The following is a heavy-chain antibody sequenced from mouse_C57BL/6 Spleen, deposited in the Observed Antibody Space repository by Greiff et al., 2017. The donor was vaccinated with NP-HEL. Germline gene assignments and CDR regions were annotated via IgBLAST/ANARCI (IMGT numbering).Heavy chain of an antibody. V-gene: IGHV1-59*01. J-gene: IGHJ3*01. D-gene: IGHD2-4*01. CDR1: GYTFTSYW. Sequence: VQLQQSGAELVRPGTSVKLSCKASGYTFTSYWMHWVKQRPGQGLEWIGVIDPSDSYTNYNQKFKGKATLTVDTSSSTAYMQLSSLTSEDSAVYYCAREVYYDYDRFAYWGQGTLVTVSA. CDR3: AREVYYDYDRFAY. CDR2: IDPSDSYT.